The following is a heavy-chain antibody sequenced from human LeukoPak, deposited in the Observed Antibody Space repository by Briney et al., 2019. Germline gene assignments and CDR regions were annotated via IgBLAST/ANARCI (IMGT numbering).Heavy chain of an antibody. Sequence: ASGRVSCKASGGTFSSYATSGGAQAPGQGLEWWGRIIPILGIANYAQKFQGRVTITADKSTSTAYMELSSLRSEDTAVYYCASSIAAAVAGIDYWGQGTLVTVSS. CDR1: GGTFSSYA. CDR2: IIPILGIA. J-gene: IGHJ4*02. V-gene: IGHV1-69*04. CDR3: ASSIAAAVAGIDY. D-gene: IGHD6-13*01.